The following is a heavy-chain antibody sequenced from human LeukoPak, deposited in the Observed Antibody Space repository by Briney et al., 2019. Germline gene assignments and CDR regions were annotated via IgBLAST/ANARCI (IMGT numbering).Heavy chain of an antibody. CDR1: GFTFSSYG. Sequence: SGGSLRLSCAASGFTFSSYGMHWVRQAPGKGLEWVAVISYDGSNKYYADSVKGRFTISRDNSKNTLYLQMNSLRAEDTAVYYCAKDEQAESLNYFDYWGQGTLVTVSS. D-gene: IGHD3-16*01. J-gene: IGHJ4*02. CDR3: AKDEQAESLNYFDY. V-gene: IGHV3-30*18. CDR2: ISYDGSNK.